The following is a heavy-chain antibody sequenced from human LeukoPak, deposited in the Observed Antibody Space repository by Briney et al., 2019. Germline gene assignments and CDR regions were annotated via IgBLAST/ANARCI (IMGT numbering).Heavy chain of an antibody. J-gene: IGHJ4*02. CDR1: GYTFTRYA. CDR2: INTNTGNP. Sequence: GASVKASCKASGYTFTRYAMNWVRQAPGQGLEWMGWINTNTGNPTYAQGFTGRFVFSLDTSVSTAYLQITSLKAEDTAVYYCARVAAAGTWDFDYWGQGTLVTVSS. V-gene: IGHV7-4-1*02. D-gene: IGHD6-13*01. CDR3: ARVAAAGTWDFDY.